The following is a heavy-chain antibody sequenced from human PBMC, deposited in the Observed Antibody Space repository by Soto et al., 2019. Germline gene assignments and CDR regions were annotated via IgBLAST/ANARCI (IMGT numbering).Heavy chain of an antibody. D-gene: IGHD3-22*01. CDR1: GYTFTSYA. J-gene: IGHJ4*02. Sequence: ASVKVSCKXSGYTFTSYAMHWVRQAPGQRLEWMGWINAGNGNTKYSQKFQGRVTITRDTSASTAYMELSSLRSEDTAAYYCATIGDYYDSSGYYYGDYWGQGTLVTVSS. CDR2: INAGNGNT. CDR3: ATIGDYYDSSGYYYGDY. V-gene: IGHV1-3*01.